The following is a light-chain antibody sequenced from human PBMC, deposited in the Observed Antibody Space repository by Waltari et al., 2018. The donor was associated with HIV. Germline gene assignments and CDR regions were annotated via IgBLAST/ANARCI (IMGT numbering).Light chain of an antibody. J-gene: IGLJ3*02. Sequence: QTVVTQEPSFSVSPGGTVTLTCGLSPGSASTSYYPIWYQQTPGQAPRTLIYSTNTRSSGVPDRFSGSILGNKAALTITGAQADDESDYYCVLFMGNGIWVFGGGTKLTVL. CDR3: VLFMGNGIWV. CDR2: STN. CDR1: PGSASTSYY. V-gene: IGLV8-61*01.